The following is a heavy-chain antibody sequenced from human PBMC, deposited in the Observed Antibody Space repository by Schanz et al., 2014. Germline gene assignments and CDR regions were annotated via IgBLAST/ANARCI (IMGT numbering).Heavy chain of an antibody. D-gene: IGHD5-12*01. V-gene: IGHV1-2*06. CDR3: AREKGHGYSGLS. Sequence: QVLLVQSGAEVKKPGASVNYSCKACFSPFPFSNIHWVRQAPGQGLEWMGRIIQKSGGTNYAQNFQGRVTMTRDTSISAAYMDLSRLTSDDTAVYYCAREKGHGYSGLSWGQGTLLAVSS. CDR1: FSPFPFSN. CDR2: IIQKSGGT. J-gene: IGHJ5*02.